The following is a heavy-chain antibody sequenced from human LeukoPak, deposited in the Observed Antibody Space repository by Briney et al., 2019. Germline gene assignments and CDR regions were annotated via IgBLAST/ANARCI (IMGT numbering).Heavy chain of an antibody. Sequence: GGSLRLSCAASGFTFSSYAMSWVRQAPGKGLEWVSAISGSGGSTYYADSVKGRFTISRDNSKNTLYLQMNSLRAEDTAMYYCARDEYLWSGYYPNQAFDYWGQGTLVTVSS. D-gene: IGHD3-3*01. CDR2: ISGSGGST. CDR3: ARDEYLWSGYYPNQAFDY. V-gene: IGHV3-23*01. J-gene: IGHJ4*02. CDR1: GFTFSSYA.